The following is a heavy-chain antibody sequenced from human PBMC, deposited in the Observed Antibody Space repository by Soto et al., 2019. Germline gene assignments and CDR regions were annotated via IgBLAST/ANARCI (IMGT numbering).Heavy chain of an antibody. CDR2: MNPNNGNT. CDR1: AYTFTSYD. J-gene: IGHJ4*02. V-gene: IGHV1-8*01. CDR3: ARGPRNWGVDY. D-gene: IGHD7-27*01. Sequence: QVQLVQSGAEVKKPGASVKVSCKAAAYTFTSYDINWVRQATGQDFEWMGWMNPNNGNTAYAQKFQGRVTMTRDTSKSKAFMGLSRLTSEDTAVYDWARGPRNWGVDYWGQGTLVTVSS.